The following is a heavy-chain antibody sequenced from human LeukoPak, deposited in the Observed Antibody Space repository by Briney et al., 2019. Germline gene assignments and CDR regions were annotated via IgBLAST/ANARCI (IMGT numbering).Heavy chain of an antibody. V-gene: IGHV3-20*04. D-gene: IGHD4-23*01. J-gene: IGHJ4*02. CDR1: GFILDDYG. Sequence: GGSLRLSCAASGFILDDYGMTWVRQVPGKGLEWVSGINWNGASRGYSDSVKGRFTISRDNGRNSLYLEMNSLRAEDTAVYYCARDSLGGSPPFDYWGQGTLVTVSS. CDR3: ARDSLGGSPPFDY. CDR2: INWNGASR.